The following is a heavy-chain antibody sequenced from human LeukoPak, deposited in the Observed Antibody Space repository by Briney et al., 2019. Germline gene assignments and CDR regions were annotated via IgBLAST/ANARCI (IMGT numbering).Heavy chain of an antibody. CDR2: IASDGSHT. J-gene: IGHJ3*02. CDR1: GFTFSTYF. Sequence: PGRSLRLSCAASGFTFSTYFMDSVRQAPGKGLEWVADIASDGSHTFYVESVEGRFTISGDNSKNTLYSQMNSLRTEDTAVYFCARERQDTILHSGAFDIWGQGTMVTVSS. V-gene: IGHV3-30-3*01. CDR3: ARERQDTILHSGAFDI. D-gene: IGHD2-21*01.